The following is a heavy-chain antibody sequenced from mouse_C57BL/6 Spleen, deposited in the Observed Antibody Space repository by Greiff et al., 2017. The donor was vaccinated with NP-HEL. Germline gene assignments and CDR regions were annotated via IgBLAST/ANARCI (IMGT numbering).Heavy chain of an antibody. CDR3: ARYFDV. CDR1: GYTFTDYY. J-gene: IGHJ1*03. V-gene: IGHV1-26*01. Sequence: VQLQQSGPELVKPGASVKISCKASGYTFTDYYMNWVKQSHGKSLEWIGDINPNNGGTSYNQKFKGKATLTVDKSSSTAYMELRSLTSEDSAVYYCARYFDVWGTGTTVTVSS. CDR2: INPNNGGT.